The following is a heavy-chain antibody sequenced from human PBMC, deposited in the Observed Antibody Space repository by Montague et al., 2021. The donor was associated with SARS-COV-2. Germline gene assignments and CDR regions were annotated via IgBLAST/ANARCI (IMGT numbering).Heavy chain of an antibody. CDR2: IYWDDDK. V-gene: IGHV2-5*02. J-gene: IGHJ4*02. CDR3: AHKRLGCGTGAFDY. Sequence: PALVKPTQILTLTCTFSGFSFSTSGVGVGWIRQPPGKALEWLALIYWDDDKRYSPSLKSRLTITKDTSKSQVVLTMTNMDPVDTATYFCAHKRLGCGTGAFDYWGQGTLVTVSS. CDR1: GFSFSTSGVG. D-gene: IGHD1-26*01.